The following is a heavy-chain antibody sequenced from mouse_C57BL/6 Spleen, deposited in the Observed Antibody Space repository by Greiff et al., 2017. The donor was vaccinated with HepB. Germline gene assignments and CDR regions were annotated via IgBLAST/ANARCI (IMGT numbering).Heavy chain of an antibody. J-gene: IGHJ1*03. Sequence: VQLQQSGAELARPGASVKLSCKASGYTFTSYGISWVKQRTGQGLEWIGEIYPRSGNTYYNEKFKGKATLTADKSSSTAYMELRSLTSEDSAVYFCARGNWDLWYFDVWCTGTTVTVSS. D-gene: IGHD4-1*01. CDR2: IYPRSGNT. CDR1: GYTFTSYG. CDR3: ARGNWDLWYFDV. V-gene: IGHV1-81*01.